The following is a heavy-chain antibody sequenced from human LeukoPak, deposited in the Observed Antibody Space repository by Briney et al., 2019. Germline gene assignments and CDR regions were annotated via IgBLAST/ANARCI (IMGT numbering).Heavy chain of an antibody. Sequence: PSETLSLTCTVSGGSISSGGYYWSWIRQHPGKGLEWIGYIYYSGSTYYNPSLKSRVTISVDTSKNQFSLKLSSVTAADTAVYYCTTYYYGSGSYGDYWGQGTLVTVSS. CDR3: TTYYYGSGSYGDY. CDR1: GGSISSGGYY. CDR2: IYYSGST. V-gene: IGHV4-31*03. D-gene: IGHD3-10*01. J-gene: IGHJ4*02.